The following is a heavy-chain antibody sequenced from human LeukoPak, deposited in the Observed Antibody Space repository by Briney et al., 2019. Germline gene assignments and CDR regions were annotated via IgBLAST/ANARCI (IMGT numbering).Heavy chain of an antibody. CDR2: IIPISGTA. V-gene: IGHV1-69*05. Sequence: ASVKVSCKASGGTFSSYAISWVRQAPGQGLEWMGRIIPISGTANYAQKFQGRVTITTDESTSTAYMELSSLRSQDTGVYYCASNPRTTLLLDHWGQGTLVTVSS. CDR1: GGTFSSYA. J-gene: IGHJ4*02. D-gene: IGHD1-14*01. CDR3: ASNPRTTLLLDH.